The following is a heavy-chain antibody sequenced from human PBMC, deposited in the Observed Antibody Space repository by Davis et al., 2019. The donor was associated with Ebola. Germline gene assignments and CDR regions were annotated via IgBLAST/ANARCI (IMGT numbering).Heavy chain of an antibody. D-gene: IGHD3-3*01. V-gene: IGHV3-30*18. Sequence: GESLKISCVASGFTFDEYTMHWVRQAPGKGLEWVAVISYDGTYAEYADSVKGRFTISRDNSKDTLYLQMNSLRGEDTAVYFCAKDYDYGYYYYMDVWGNGTTVTVSS. CDR2: ISYDGTYA. CDR3: AKDYDYGYYYYMDV. CDR1: GFTFDEYT. J-gene: IGHJ6*03.